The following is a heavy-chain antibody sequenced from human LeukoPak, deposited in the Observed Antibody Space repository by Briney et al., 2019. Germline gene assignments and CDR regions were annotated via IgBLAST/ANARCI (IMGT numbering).Heavy chain of an antibody. CDR1: GFTFSSYA. J-gene: IGHJ5*02. V-gene: IGHV3-23*01. CDR2: ISGSGGST. Sequence: GGSLRLSCAASGFTFSSYAMSWVRQAPGKGLEWVSAISGSGGSTYYADSVKGRFTISRDNSKNTLYLQMNSLRAEDTAVYYCAKDLISIAAAGTWGWFDPWGQGTLVTVSS. D-gene: IGHD6-13*01. CDR3: AKDLISIAAAGTWGWFDP.